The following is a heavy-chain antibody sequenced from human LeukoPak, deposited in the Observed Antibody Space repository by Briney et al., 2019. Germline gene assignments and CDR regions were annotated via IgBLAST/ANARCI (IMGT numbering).Heavy chain of an antibody. D-gene: IGHD2-2*02. CDR1: GFTFSSYW. J-gene: IGHJ6*02. Sequence: GGSLRLSCAASGFTFSSYWMSWVRQAPGKGLEWVANIKQDGSEKYYVDSVKGRFTISRDNAKNSLYLQMNSLRAEDTAVYYCARDPTGYCSSTSCHRDYGMDVWGQGTTVTASS. CDR2: IKQDGSEK. CDR3: ARDPTGYCSSTSCHRDYGMDV. V-gene: IGHV3-7*01.